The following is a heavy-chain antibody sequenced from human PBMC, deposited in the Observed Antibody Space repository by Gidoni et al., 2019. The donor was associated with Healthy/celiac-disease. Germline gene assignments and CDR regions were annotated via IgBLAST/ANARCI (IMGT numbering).Heavy chain of an antibody. V-gene: IGHV3-30-3*01. CDR1: GFTFSSYA. D-gene: IGHD3-16*02. CDR3: ARGGVYDYIWGSYREYGMDV. Sequence: QVQLVESGGGVVQPGRSLRLSWAASGFTFSSYAMHWVRQAPGKGLEWVAVISYDGSNKYYADSVKGRFTISRDNSKNTLYLQMNSLRAEDTAVYYCARGGVYDYIWGSYREYGMDVWGQGTTVTVSS. CDR2: ISYDGSNK. J-gene: IGHJ6*02.